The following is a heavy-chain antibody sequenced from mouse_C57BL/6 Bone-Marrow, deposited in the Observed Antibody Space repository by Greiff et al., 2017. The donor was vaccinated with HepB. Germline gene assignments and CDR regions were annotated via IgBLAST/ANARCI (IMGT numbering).Heavy chain of an antibody. V-gene: IGHV2-2*01. D-gene: IGHD1-1*01. CDR2: IWSGGST. CDR1: GFSLTSYG. Sequence: VQLQESGPGLVQPSQSLSITCTVSGFSLTSYGVHWVRQSPGKGLEWLGVIWSGGSTDYNAAFISRLSISKDNSKSQVFFKMNSLQADDTALYYCARNIDYYGSAPFDYWGQGTTLTVSS. J-gene: IGHJ2*01. CDR3: ARNIDYYGSAPFDY.